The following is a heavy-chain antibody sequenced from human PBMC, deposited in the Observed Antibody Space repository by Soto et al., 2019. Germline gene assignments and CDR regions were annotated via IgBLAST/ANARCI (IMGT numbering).Heavy chain of an antibody. CDR3: ARVYYDSRGPTKYRAFDF. CDR2: ISYDGSNK. V-gene: IGHV3-30*03. J-gene: IGHJ3*01. CDR1: GFTFSSYG. D-gene: IGHD3-22*01. Sequence: PGGSLRLSCAASGFTFSSYGMHWVRQAPGKGLEWVAVISYDGSNKYYADSVKGRFTISRDNSKNTLYLQMNSLRAEDTAVYYCARVYYDSRGPTKYRAFDFWGQGTMVTVSS.